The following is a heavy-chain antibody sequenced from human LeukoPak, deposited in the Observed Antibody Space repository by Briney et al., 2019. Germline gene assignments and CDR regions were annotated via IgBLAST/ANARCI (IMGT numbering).Heavy chain of an antibody. CDR1: GFTFSSYA. CDR2: ISYDGSNK. V-gene: IGHV3-30*04. CDR3: ARGYSSSWYFLPSGIDY. Sequence: GRSLRLSCAASGFTFSSYAMHWVRQAPGKGLEWVAVISYDGSNKYYADSVRGRFTISRDNSKNTLYLQMNSLRAEDTAVYYCARGYSSSWYFLPSGIDYWGQGTLVTVSS. J-gene: IGHJ4*02. D-gene: IGHD6-13*01.